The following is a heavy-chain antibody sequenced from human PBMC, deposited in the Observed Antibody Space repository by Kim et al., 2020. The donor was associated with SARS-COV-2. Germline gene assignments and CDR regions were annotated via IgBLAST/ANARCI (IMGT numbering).Heavy chain of an antibody. CDR2: ICGSGGST. CDR3: AKVDTAMVAFDY. J-gene: IGHJ4*02. D-gene: IGHD5-18*01. V-gene: IGHV3-23*01. Sequence: GGSLRLSCAASGFTFSSYAMSWVRQAPGKGLEWVSAICGSGGSTYYAESVKGRFTISRDNSKNTLYLQMNSLRAEDTAVYYCAKVDTAMVAFDYWGQGALVTVSP. CDR1: GFTFSSYA.